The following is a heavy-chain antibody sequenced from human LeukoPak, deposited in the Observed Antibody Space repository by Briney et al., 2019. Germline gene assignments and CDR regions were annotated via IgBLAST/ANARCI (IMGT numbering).Heavy chain of an antibody. Sequence: ASETLSLTCTVSDGSISSGSYYWTWIRQPAGKGLEWIRRIYTSGSTNYNPSLKSRVTISVDTSKNQFSLRLSSVTAADTAVYYCARQGLLAAADNWFDPWGQGTLVTVSS. V-gene: IGHV4-61*02. CDR3: ARQGLLAAADNWFDP. CDR2: IYTSGST. CDR1: DGSISSGSYY. J-gene: IGHJ5*02. D-gene: IGHD6-13*01.